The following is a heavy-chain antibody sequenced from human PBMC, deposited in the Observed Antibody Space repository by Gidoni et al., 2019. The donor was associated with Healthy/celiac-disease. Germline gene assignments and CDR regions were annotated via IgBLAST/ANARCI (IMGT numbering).Heavy chain of an antibody. CDR1: GSTFTSYG. CDR3: ASISGSYYEWASFDY. J-gene: IGHJ4*02. D-gene: IGHD1-26*01. Sequence: QVQLVQSGAEVKKPGASVKVSCKASGSTFTSYGISWVRQAPGQGLEWMGWISAYNGNTNYAQKLQGRVTMTTDTSTSTAYMELRSLRSDDTAVYYCASISGSYYEWASFDYWGQGTLVTVSS. CDR2: ISAYNGNT. V-gene: IGHV1-18*01.